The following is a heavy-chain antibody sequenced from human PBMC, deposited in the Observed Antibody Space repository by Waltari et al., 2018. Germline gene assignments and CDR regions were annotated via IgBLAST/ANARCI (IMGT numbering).Heavy chain of an antibody. CDR2: MFYSGTT. CDR1: GGSVSSGPYF. Sequence: QLQLPQSGPLLVKPAETLSLTCTASGGSVSSGPYFWAWIRQPPGKGLEWLGSMFYSGTTYHNSSLKSRVTISVDTSKNQVSLQLKSVTAADTAVYFCARDRSGTINSFDPWGRGTLVTVSS. V-gene: IGHV4-39*07. CDR3: ARDRSGTINSFDP. D-gene: IGHD1-26*01. J-gene: IGHJ5*02.